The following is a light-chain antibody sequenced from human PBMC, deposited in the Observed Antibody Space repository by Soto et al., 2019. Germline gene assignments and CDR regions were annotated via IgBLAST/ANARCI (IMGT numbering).Light chain of an antibody. CDR3: QQYNNWPPIT. J-gene: IGKJ5*01. CDR1: QSVSIK. CDR2: DTS. V-gene: IGKV3-15*01. Sequence: EIVMTQSPATLSVSPGERATLSCRASQSVSIKLAWYQQKPGQAPRLLIYDTSTRATGIPARFSGSWSGTEFTLTISSPQSEDFAVYYCQQYNNWPPITFGQGTRLEIK.